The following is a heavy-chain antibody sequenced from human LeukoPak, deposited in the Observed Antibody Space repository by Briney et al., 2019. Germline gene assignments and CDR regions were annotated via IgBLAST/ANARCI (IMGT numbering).Heavy chain of an antibody. CDR1: GFTFSSYG. Sequence: GGSLRLSCAASGFTFSSYGMHWVRQAPGKGLEWVAVISYDGSNKYYADSVKGRFTISRDNSKNTLYLQMNSLRAEDTAVYYCAKDWDSSGPRFHYWGQGTLVTVSS. V-gene: IGHV3-30*18. J-gene: IGHJ4*02. CDR3: AKDWDSSGPRFHY. CDR2: ISYDGSNK. D-gene: IGHD3-22*01.